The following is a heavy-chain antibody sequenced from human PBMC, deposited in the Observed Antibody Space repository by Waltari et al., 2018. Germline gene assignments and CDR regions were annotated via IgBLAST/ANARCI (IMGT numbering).Heavy chain of an antibody. D-gene: IGHD6-13*01. Sequence: QVQLVQSGAEVKKPGASVKVSCKASGYTFTSYDINWVRQATGQGLEWMGWMNPNSGNTGYAQKFQGRVTMTRNTSISTAYMELSSLRSEDTAVYYCARTRSSSWYWGAYYYYYMDVWGQGTTVTVSS. V-gene: IGHV1-8*01. CDR3: ARTRSSSWYWGAYYYYYMDV. CDR1: GYTFTSYD. J-gene: IGHJ6*03. CDR2: MNPNSGNT.